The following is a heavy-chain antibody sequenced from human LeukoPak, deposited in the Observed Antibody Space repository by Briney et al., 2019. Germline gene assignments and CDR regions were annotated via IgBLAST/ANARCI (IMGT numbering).Heavy chain of an antibody. CDR1: GGHISSYY. CDR2: IYQSEGT. CDR3: ARVKGQQLVREGNDAFDI. D-gene: IGHD6-6*01. J-gene: IGHJ3*02. Sequence: PSETLSLTCNVSGGHISSYYFHWIRQIPGKGLEWIGHIYQSEGTKYNPSLESRVTISIDTSKNQFSLKLSSVTAADTAVYYCARVKGQQLVREGNDAFDIWGQGTMVTVSS. V-gene: IGHV4-59*08.